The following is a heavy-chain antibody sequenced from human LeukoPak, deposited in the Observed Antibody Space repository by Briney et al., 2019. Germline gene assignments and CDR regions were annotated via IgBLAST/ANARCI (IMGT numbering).Heavy chain of an antibody. CDR1: GFIFDDYD. V-gene: IGHV3-48*03. CDR2: ISSSGSTI. CDR3: AELGITMIGGV. D-gene: IGHD3-10*02. Sequence: GGSLRLSCAASGFIFDDYDMSWVRQAPGKGLEWVSYISSSGSTIYYADSVKGRFTISRDNAKNSLYLQMNSLRAEDTAVYYCAELGITMIGGVWGKGTTVTISS. J-gene: IGHJ6*04.